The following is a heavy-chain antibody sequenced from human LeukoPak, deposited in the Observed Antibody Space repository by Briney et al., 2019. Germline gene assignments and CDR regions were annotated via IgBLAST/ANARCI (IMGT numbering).Heavy chain of an antibody. CDR3: ARDNSVGDVAWWFDP. CDR1: GYSFTSHY. CDR2: INPSGSST. J-gene: IGHJ5*02. D-gene: IGHD1-26*01. Sequence: ASVKVSCKASGYSFTSHYMHWVRQAPGQGLEWLGLINPSGSSTLHAQKFQGRVTMTRDMSTTTDYMEMSSVRSEDTAGYYCARDNSVGDVAWWFDPWGQGTLVTVSS. V-gene: IGHV1-46*01.